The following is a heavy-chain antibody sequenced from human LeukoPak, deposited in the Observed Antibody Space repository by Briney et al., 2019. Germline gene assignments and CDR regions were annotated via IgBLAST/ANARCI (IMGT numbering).Heavy chain of an antibody. D-gene: IGHD3-22*01. CDR2: ISGSGGST. Sequence: GGSLTLYSAASGFNVISDNMSCAGQAPGKGLEWVSGISGSGGSTYYADSVMGRFTISRDNSKNTLYLQMNSLRAKDTAVYYCEKDERVIGSGCFDPWRQGTLVTVSS. J-gene: IGHJ5*02. CDR1: GFNVISDN. V-gene: IGHV3-23*01. CDR3: EKDERVIGSGCFDP.